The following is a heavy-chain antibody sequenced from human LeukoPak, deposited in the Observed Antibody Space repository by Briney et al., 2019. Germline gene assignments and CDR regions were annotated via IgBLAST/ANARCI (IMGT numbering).Heavy chain of an antibody. V-gene: IGHV4-4*02. Sequence: PSETLSLTCAVSGGSISSSNWWSWVRQPPGKGLEWIGEIYHSGSTNYNPSLKSRVTISVDKSKNQFSLKLSSVTAADTAVYYCARGFDEYPAGDWFDPWGQGTLVTVSS. CDR1: GGSISSSNW. CDR2: IYHSGST. CDR3: ARGFDEYPAGDWFDP. J-gene: IGHJ5*02. D-gene: IGHD3-9*01.